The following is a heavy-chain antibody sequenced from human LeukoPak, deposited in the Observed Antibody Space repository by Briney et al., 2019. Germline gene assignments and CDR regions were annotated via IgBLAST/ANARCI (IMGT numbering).Heavy chain of an antibody. CDR3: TCGTVTTWFSTAVRDAFDI. CDR1: GFTFSGSA. Sequence: PGGSLKLSCAASGFTFSGSAMHWVRQASGKGLEWVGRIRSKANSYATAYAASVKGRFTISRDDSKNTAYLQMNSLKTEDTAVYYCTCGTVTTWFSTAVRDAFDIWGQGTMVTVSS. J-gene: IGHJ3*02. D-gene: IGHD4-17*01. V-gene: IGHV3-73*01. CDR2: IRSKANSYAT.